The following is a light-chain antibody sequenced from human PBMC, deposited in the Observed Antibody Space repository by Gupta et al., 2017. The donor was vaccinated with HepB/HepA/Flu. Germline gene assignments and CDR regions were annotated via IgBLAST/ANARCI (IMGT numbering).Light chain of an antibody. CDR1: QSVSGKF. V-gene: IGKV3-20*01. CDR2: GAS. Sequence: EIVLPQSPCTLSLSRGERATLSCRSSQSVSGKFLAWYQQKPGQAPRLLIHGASTRATGIPDRFSGSGSGADFTLTISRLEPEDFGVYYCQQYGSSPIAFGQGTRVEI. CDR3: QQYGSSPIA. J-gene: IGKJ5*01.